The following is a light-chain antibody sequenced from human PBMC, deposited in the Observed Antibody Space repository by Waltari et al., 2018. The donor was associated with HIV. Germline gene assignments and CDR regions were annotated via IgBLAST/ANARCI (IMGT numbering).Light chain of an antibody. CDR3: LSYDRSLRFV. CDR2: DKP. CDR1: GSNIGAGFD. V-gene: IGLV1-40*01. Sequence: QSVLTQPPSASGTPGQRVTISCAGSGSNIGAGFDVHWYQQIPGTVPKLLIYDKPNRPSGVPARFSGAKSGTSASLAITGLQAEDEATYYCLSYDRSLRFVFGSGTKVSVL. J-gene: IGLJ1*01.